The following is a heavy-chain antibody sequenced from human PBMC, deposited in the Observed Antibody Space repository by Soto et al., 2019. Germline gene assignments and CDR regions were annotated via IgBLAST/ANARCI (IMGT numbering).Heavy chain of an antibody. J-gene: IGHJ5*02. V-gene: IGHV3-23*01. CDR3: AKDPNPYCSGGSCYSAP. CDR1: GFTFSSYA. Sequence: GGSLRLSCAASGFTFSSYAMSWVRQAPGKGLEWVSAISGSGGSTYYADSVKGRFTISRDNSKNTLYLQINSLRAEDTAVYYCAKDPNPYCSGGSCYSAPWGQGTLVTVSS. D-gene: IGHD2-15*01. CDR2: ISGSGGST.